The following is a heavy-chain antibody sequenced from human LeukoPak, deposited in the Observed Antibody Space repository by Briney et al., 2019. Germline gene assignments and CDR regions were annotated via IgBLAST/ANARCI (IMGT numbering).Heavy chain of an antibody. D-gene: IGHD1-26*01. V-gene: IGHV1-2*02. CDR3: TRERINSGSYSEALDY. CDR2: INPDSGDT. Sequence: ASVKVSCKASGYTFTGYYMYWVRQAPGQGLEWMGWINPDSGDTNYAQKFQGRVTMTRDTSISTVYMELSSLTSDDTAVYYCTRERINSGSYSEALDYWGQGTLVTVSS. CDR1: GYTFTGYY. J-gene: IGHJ4*02.